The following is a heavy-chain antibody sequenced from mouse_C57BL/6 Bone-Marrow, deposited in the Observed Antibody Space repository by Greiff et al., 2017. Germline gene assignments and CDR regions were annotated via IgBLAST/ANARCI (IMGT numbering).Heavy chain of an antibody. V-gene: IGHV5-4*03. J-gene: IGHJ2*01. CDR1: GFTFSSYA. CDR3: ARGITTVVAFDY. D-gene: IGHD1-1*01. CDR2: ISDGGSYT. Sequence: EVKLMESGGGLVKPGGSLKLSCAASGFTFSSYAMSWVRQTPEKRLEWVATISDGGSYTYYPDNVKGRFTISRDNAKNNLYLQMSHLKSEDTAMYYCARGITTVVAFDYWGQGTTLTVSS.